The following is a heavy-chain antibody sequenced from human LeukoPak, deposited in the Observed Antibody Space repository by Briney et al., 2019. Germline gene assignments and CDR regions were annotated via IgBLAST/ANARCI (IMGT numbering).Heavy chain of an antibody. V-gene: IGHV3-23*01. Sequence: GGSLRLSCAASGFTFSSYARSWIRQAAGKWLECVSSISGGGGTTYYADSVKGRFTISRDNSKNTLYLQMNSMRAEDPAVYYCAKARGSSYTFDYWGQGTLVTFSS. CDR2: ISGGGGTT. J-gene: IGHJ4*02. CDR3: AKARGSSYTFDY. CDR1: GFTFSSYA. D-gene: IGHD3-10*01.